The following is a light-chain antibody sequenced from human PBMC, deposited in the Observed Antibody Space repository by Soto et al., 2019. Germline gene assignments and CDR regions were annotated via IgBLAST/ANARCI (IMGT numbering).Light chain of an antibody. CDR3: QSYDSSMSGYV. V-gene: IGLV1-40*01. CDR2: SNN. CDR1: SSNIGAGYD. J-gene: IGLJ1*01. Sequence: QSVLTQTPSVSWAPGERFTISFTGSSSNIGAGYDVHWYQQLPVTAPKLIIFSNNIRPSVFPDRFSGSKSGTSASLDITGLKAEDEADYYCQSYDSSMSGYVFATGTKVTVL.